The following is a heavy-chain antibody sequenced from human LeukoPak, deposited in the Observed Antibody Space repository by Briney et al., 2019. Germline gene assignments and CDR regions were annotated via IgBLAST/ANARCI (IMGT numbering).Heavy chain of an antibody. CDR2: ISGSGGST. CDR3: AKAPVTSCRGAFCYPLDS. V-gene: IGHV3-23*01. CDR1: GFTFSSYG. Sequence: PPGGSLRLSCAASGFTFSSYGMSWVRQAPGKGLEWVSAISGSGGSTYYADSVRGRFTISRDSSKNTLYLQMNNLRTEDAAIYYCAKAPVTSCRGAFCYPLDSWGQGTLVTVSS. J-gene: IGHJ4*02. D-gene: IGHD2-15*01.